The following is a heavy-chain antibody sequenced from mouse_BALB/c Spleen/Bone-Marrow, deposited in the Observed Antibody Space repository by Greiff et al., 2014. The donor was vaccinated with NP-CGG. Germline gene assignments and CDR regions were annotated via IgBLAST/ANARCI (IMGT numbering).Heavy chain of an antibody. CDR2: IRNKANAYTT. V-gene: IGHV7-3*02. CDR3: ARSLYPRAMDY. Sequence: VQLKESGGGLVQPGGSLRLSCATSGFTSTDYYMSWVRQPPGKALEWLGFIRNKANAYTTEYSASVKGRFTISRDNSQSILYLQMNILRAEDSATYYCARSLYPRAMDYWGQGTSVTVSS. CDR1: GFTSTDYY. J-gene: IGHJ4*01. D-gene: IGHD2-1*01.